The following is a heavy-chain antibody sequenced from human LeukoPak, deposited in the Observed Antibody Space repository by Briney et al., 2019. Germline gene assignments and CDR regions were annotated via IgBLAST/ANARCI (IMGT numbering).Heavy chain of an antibody. J-gene: IGHJ4*02. V-gene: IGHV3-33*01. CDR1: GFTFSSYG. D-gene: IGHD5-12*01. CDR2: IWDDGSNK. CDR3: ARDPRPIELLRFDY. Sequence: PGRSLRLSCAPPGFTFSSYGTYWVRQAPGEGLWRVAVIWDDGSNKYYADSVRGAFTLSPDNFKNTLCLQMNTPRAESTAVYFFARDPRPIELLRFDYWGQGTVVTVSS.